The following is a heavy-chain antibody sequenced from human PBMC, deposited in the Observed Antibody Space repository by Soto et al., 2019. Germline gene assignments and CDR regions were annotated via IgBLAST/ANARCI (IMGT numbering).Heavy chain of an antibody. D-gene: IGHD3-16*01. J-gene: IGHJ5*02. CDR1: GGSISSYY. V-gene: IGHV4-59*01. CDR2: IYYSGST. CDR3: AGERITDNWFDP. Sequence: SETLSLTCTVSGGSISSYYWSWTRQPPGKGLEWIGYIYYSGSTNYNPSLKSRVTISVDTSKNQFSLKLSSVTAADTAVYYCAGERITDNWFDPWGQGTLVTVS.